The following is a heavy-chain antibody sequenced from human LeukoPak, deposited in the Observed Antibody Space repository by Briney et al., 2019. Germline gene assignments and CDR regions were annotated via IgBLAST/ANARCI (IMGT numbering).Heavy chain of an antibody. V-gene: IGHV3-11*06. Sequence: GGSLRLSCAASGFTFNDYYMSWIRQAPGKGLEWVSYISGSGSYTNYADYVKGRFTISRDNAKNSLHLQMNSLRAEDTAVYYCARRSIATAGTIIDSWGQGTLVTVSS. J-gene: IGHJ4*02. D-gene: IGHD6-13*01. CDR2: ISGSGSYT. CDR1: GFTFNDYY. CDR3: ARRSIATAGTIIDS.